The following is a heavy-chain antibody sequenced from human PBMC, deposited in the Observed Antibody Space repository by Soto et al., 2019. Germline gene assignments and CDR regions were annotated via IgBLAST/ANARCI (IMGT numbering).Heavy chain of an antibody. CDR1: GFSLSTSGVG. V-gene: IGHV2-5*02. D-gene: IGHD3-10*01. Sequence: QITLKESGPTLVKPTQTLTLTCTFSGFSLSTSGVGVGWIRQPPGKALEWLALIYWDDDKRYSPSLKSRLTITKDTSKNQVVRTLTKLDTVDTATYYCARGGWTTYYSPFFDYWGQGTLVTVSS. J-gene: IGHJ4*02. CDR3: ARGGWTTYYSPFFDY. CDR2: IYWDDDK.